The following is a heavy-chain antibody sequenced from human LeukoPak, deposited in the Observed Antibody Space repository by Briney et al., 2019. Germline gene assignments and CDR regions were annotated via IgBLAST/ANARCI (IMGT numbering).Heavy chain of an antibody. J-gene: IGHJ5*02. CDR2: IYYSGST. CDR1: GGSISSYY. V-gene: IGHV4-59*12. D-gene: IGHD6-13*01. CDR3: ARASPGIAAAVDT. Sequence: SETLSLTCTVSGGSISSYYWSWIRQPPGKGLEWIGYIYYSGSTYYNPSLKSRVTISVDTSKNQFSLKLSSVTAADTAVYYCARASPGIAAAVDTWGQGTLVTVSS.